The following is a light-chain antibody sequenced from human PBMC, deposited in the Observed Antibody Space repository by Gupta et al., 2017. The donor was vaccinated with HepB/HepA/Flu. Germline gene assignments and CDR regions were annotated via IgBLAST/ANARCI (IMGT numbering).Light chain of an antibody. Sequence: DIQMTQSPSSLSAFVGDRVTITCRASQRIRSYLNWYQQKPGKAPNLLIYAASSLQSGVPSRFSGSGSGTDFTLTISRLQPEDFATYYCQQSDSTPRTFGQGTRLEIK. CDR1: QRIRSY. V-gene: IGKV1-39*01. CDR2: AAS. CDR3: QQSDSTPRT. J-gene: IGKJ5*01.